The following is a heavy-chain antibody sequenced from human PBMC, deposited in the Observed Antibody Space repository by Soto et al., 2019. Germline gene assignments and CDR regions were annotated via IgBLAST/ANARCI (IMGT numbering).Heavy chain of an antibody. CDR3: ARVDCSGGICYPLYYYYCMDV. CDR1: GYTFTSYA. D-gene: IGHD2-15*01. V-gene: IGHV1-3*01. Sequence: ASVKVSCKASGYTFTSYAMHWVRQAPGQRLEWMGWINAGNGNTKYSQKFQGRVTITRDTSASTAYMELSSLRSEDTAVCYCARVDCSGGICYPLYYYYCMDVWGQGITVTVFS. J-gene: IGHJ6*02. CDR2: INAGNGNT.